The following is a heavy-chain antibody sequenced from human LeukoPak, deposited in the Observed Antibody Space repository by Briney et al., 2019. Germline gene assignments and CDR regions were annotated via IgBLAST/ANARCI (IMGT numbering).Heavy chain of an antibody. CDR3: ARAGYSGYERDYYGMDV. V-gene: IGHV3-74*01. CDR2: INSDGSST. CDR1: GFTFSSYW. D-gene: IGHD5-12*01. Sequence: GGSPRLSCAASGFTFSSYWMHWVRQAPGKGLVWVSRINSDGSSTSYADSVKGRFTISRDNAKNTLYLQMNSLRAEDTAVYYCARAGYSGYERDYYGMDVWGKGTTVTVSS. J-gene: IGHJ6*04.